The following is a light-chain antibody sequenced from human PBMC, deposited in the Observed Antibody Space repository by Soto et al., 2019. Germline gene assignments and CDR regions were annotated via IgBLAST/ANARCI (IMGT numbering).Light chain of an antibody. J-gene: IGKJ1*01. CDR2: GAS. Sequence: ELVMTQSPATLSVSPGERATLSCRASQSVNSDLAWYQQQPGQAPRLLISGASTRANGIPARFSGSGSGTEFTLTISSLQSEDFAVYYCQQYNNMWTFGQGTKVEIK. CDR1: QSVNSD. CDR3: QQYNNMWT. V-gene: IGKV3-15*01.